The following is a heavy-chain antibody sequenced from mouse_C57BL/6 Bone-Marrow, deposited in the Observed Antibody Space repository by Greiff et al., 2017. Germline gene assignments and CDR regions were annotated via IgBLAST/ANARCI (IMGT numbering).Heavy chain of an antibody. V-gene: IGHV14-3*01. CDR2: IDPANGNP. J-gene: IGHJ2*01. Sequence: VQLQQSVAELVRPGASVKLSCTASGFHIQNTYMPWVTQRPEPGLEWIGRIDPANGNPKYAPKFQGKATITADTSSNTAYLQRSSLTSEDTAIYYCAREGEPWGQGTTRTVSA. CDR1: GFHIQNTY. CDR3: AREGEP.